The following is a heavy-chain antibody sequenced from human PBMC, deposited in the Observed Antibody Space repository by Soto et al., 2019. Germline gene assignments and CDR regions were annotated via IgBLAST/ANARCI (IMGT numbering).Heavy chain of an antibody. CDR1: GGTFSSYT. Sequence: ASVKVSCKASGGTFSSYTISWVRQAPGQGLEWMGRIIPILGIANYAQKFQGRVTITADKSTSTAYMELSSLRSEDTAVYYCARDSRHGDYAAWGQGTLVTVSA. V-gene: IGHV1-69*04. D-gene: IGHD4-17*01. CDR2: IIPILGIA. J-gene: IGHJ5*02. CDR3: ARDSRHGDYAA.